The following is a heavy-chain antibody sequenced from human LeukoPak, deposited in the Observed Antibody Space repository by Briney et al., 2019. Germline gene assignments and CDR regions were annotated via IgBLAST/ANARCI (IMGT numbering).Heavy chain of an antibody. CDR2: INHSGST. D-gene: IGHD6-19*01. V-gene: IGHV4-34*01. CDR3: ARMKWLVRYYYYYMDV. Sequence: PSETLSLTCAVYGGSFSGYYWSWIRQPPGKGLEWIGEINHSGSTNYNPSLKSRVTISVDTSKNQSSLKLSSVTAADSAVYYCARMKWLVRYYYYYMDVWGKGTTVTISS. CDR1: GGSFSGYY. J-gene: IGHJ6*03.